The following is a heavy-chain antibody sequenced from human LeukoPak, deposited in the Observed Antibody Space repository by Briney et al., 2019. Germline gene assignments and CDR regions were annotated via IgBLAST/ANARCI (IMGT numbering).Heavy chain of an antibody. V-gene: IGHV3-7*03. J-gene: IGHJ4*02. Sequence: GGSLRLSCAASGFTFSSYWMTWVRQAPGKGLEWVASLNEDGSKRSYVGSVKGRFTISRDNAQKSVYLQMDSLTAEDTAVYYCARAVTSMDGYWGQGTLVTVSS. CDR3: ARAVTSMDGY. D-gene: IGHD5-18*01. CDR1: GFTFSSYW. CDR2: LNEDGSKR.